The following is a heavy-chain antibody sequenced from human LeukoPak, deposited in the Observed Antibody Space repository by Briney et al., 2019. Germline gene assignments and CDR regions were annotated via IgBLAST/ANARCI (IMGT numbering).Heavy chain of an antibody. V-gene: IGHV4-31*03. D-gene: IGHD3-3*01. CDR1: RGSISSGGHY. Sequence: PSETLSLTCNVSRGSISSGGHYWSWIRQRPGKGLEWMGYTYFTGSTYYNPSLQSRLIISADTSMTQFSLRLRSVTAADTAVYYCARGLRFLDGGGQGTVVTVS. J-gene: IGHJ4*02. CDR3: ARGLRFLDG. CDR2: TYFTGST.